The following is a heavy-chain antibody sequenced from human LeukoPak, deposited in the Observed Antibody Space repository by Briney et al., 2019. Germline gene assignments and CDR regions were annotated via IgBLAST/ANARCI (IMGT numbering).Heavy chain of an antibody. Sequence: SETLSLTCTVSGGSISSYYWSWVRQPPGKGLEWIGYIYYSGSTNYNPSLKSRVTISVDTSKNQFSLRVSSVTAADTAVYYCARAYCSSTRCQHPDAFDIWGQGTKVTVSS. CDR2: IYYSGST. CDR1: GGSISSYY. J-gene: IGHJ3*02. D-gene: IGHD2-2*01. CDR3: ARAYCSSTRCQHPDAFDI. V-gene: IGHV4-59*01.